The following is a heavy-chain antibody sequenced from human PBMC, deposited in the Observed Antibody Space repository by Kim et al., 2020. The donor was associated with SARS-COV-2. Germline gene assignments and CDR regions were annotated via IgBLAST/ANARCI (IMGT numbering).Heavy chain of an antibody. J-gene: IGHJ4*02. CDR3: AREACDNISFFDY. Sequence: GGSLRLSCAASGFTFSSYAMSWVRQAPGKGLEWVSLVKDSGGRKYHADSVKGRFTISRDNSKNTLYLQMNSLRAEDTAVYYCAREACDNISFFDYWGQGTLVTVSS. CDR1: GFTFSSYA. CDR2: VKDSGGRK. D-gene: IGHD1-1*01. V-gene: IGHV3-23*01.